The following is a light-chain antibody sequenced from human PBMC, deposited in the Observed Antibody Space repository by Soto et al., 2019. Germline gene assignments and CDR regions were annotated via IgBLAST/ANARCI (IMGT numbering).Light chain of an antibody. J-gene: IGKJ2*01. CDR2: GAS. V-gene: IGKV3-15*01. CDR1: QSVSSN. Sequence: EIVMTQSPATLSVSQGERATLSCRASQSVSSNLAWYQQKPGQAPRLLIYGASTRATRIPARFSGSGSGTEFTLTISSLQSKDFAVYYCQQYNNWPVYTVGQGTKVDIK. CDR3: QQYNNWPVYT.